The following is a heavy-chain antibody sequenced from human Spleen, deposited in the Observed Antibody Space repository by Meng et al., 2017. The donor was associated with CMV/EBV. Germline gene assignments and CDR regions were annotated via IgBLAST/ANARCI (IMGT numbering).Heavy chain of an antibody. J-gene: IGHJ4*02. D-gene: IGHD1-7*01. CDR3: ARGGTFDWNYEDY. CDR2: INWNSGST. CDR1: GFMFDDYG. V-gene: IGHV3-20*03. Sequence: AASGFMFDDYGLSWVRQAPGKGLEWVSGINWNSGSTGYADSVKGRFTISRDIAKKSLYLQMKSLRAEDTALYYCARGGTFDWNYEDYWGQGTLVTVSS.